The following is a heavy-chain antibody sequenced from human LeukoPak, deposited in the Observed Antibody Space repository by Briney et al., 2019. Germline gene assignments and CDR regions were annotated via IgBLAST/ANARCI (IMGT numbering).Heavy chain of an antibody. CDR2: IYHSGST. V-gene: IGHV4-38-2*02. D-gene: IGHD2-2*01. Sequence: TSETLSLTCTVSGYSISSGYYWGWIRQPPGKGLEWIGSIYHSGSTYYNPSLKSRVTISVDTSKNQFSLRLSSVTAADTAVYYCARWGTYASTSNWFDPWGQGTLVTVSS. J-gene: IGHJ5*02. CDR3: ARWGTYASTSNWFDP. CDR1: GYSISSGYY.